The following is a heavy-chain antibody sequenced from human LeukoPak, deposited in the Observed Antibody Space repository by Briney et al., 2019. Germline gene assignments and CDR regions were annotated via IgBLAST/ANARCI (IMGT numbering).Heavy chain of an antibody. Sequence: GGSLRLSCAASGFTFDDYAMHWVRQAPGKGLERVSGISWNSGSIGYADSVKGRFTISRDNAKNSLYLQMNSLRAEDTALYYCARFGDLVDYWGQGTLVTVSS. D-gene: IGHD3-10*01. CDR2: ISWNSGSI. CDR1: GFTFDDYA. J-gene: IGHJ4*02. CDR3: ARFGDLVDY. V-gene: IGHV3-9*01.